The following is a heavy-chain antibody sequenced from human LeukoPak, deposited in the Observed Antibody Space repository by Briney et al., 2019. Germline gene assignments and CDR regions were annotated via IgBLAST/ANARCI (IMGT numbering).Heavy chain of an antibody. V-gene: IGHV4-59*08. J-gene: IGHJ2*01. CDR3: AKTVAGYWYFDL. CDR2: IYYSGST. Sequence: SETLSLTCAVYGGSFSGYFWSWIRQPPGKALEWIGYIYYSGSTNYNPSLKSRVTISVDPSKNQFSLKLNSVTAADTAVYYCAKTVAGYWYFDLWGRGTLVTVSS. D-gene: IGHD6-19*01. CDR1: GGSFSGYF.